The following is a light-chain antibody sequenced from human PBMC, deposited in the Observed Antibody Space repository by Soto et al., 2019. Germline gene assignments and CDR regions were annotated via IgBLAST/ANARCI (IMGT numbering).Light chain of an antibody. CDR2: AVS. CDR1: NSDVGRYNF. J-gene: IGLJ3*02. V-gene: IGLV2-11*01. CDR3: YSHTASDILV. Sequence: QSVLTQPRSVSGSPGQSVTISCTGTNSDVGRYNFVSWYQQLPGKAPKLLISAVSQRPSGVPDRFSGSKSGNTASLTISGLQADDEGDYFCYSHTASDILVFGGGTKVTVL.